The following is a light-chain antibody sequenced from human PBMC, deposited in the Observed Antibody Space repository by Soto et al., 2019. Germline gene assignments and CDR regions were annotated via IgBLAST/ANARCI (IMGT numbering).Light chain of an antibody. CDR2: AAS. V-gene: IGKV1-9*01. J-gene: IGKJ5*01. CDR3: QQLNSYPIT. Sequence: DIQLTQSPSFLSASVGDRVTITCRASQGISSYLAWYQQKPGKAPKLLIYAASTLRSGAPSRFSGSGSGPEFTLTISSLQTEDFATYYCQQLNSYPITFGQGTRLEIK. CDR1: QGISSY.